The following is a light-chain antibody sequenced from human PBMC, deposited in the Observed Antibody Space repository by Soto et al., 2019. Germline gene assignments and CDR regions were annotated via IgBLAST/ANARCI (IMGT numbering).Light chain of an antibody. CDR3: QQYNSYSLP. CDR1: QSISSW. J-gene: IGKJ2*01. Sequence: DLQMTQSPSTLSASVGDRVTITCRASQSISSWLAWYQQKPGKAPKLLIYKASSLESGVPSRFSGSGSGTEFTLTISSLQPDDFATYYCQQYNSYSLPFGQGTKLEIK. CDR2: KAS. V-gene: IGKV1-5*03.